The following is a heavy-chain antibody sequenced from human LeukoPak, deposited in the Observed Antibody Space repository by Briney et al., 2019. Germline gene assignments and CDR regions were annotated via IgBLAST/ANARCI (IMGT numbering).Heavy chain of an antibody. D-gene: IGHD2-2*01. CDR3: ARDRDCSSTSCSPYWYFDL. CDR1: GGSISSYY. Sequence: PSETLSLTCTVSGGSISSYYWSWIRQPAGKGLEWIGRIYTSGGTNYNPSLKSRVTMSVDTSKNQFSLKLSSVTAADTAVYYCARDRDCSSTSCSPYWYFDLWGRGTLVTVSS. CDR2: IYTSGGT. V-gene: IGHV4-4*07. J-gene: IGHJ2*01.